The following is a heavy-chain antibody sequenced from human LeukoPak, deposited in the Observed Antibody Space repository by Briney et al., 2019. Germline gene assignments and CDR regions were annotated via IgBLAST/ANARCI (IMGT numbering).Heavy chain of an antibody. CDR3: ARHEYSSSWGYYYYYMDV. V-gene: IGHV1-8*01. J-gene: IGHJ6*03. D-gene: IGHD6-6*01. CDR2: MNPNSGNT. CDR1: GYTFTSYD. Sequence: ASVKVSCKASGYTFTSYDINWARQATGQGLEWMGWMNPNSGNTGYAQKFQGRVTMTRNTSISTAYMELSSLRSEDTAVYYCARHEYSSSWGYYYYYMDVWGKGTTVTVSS.